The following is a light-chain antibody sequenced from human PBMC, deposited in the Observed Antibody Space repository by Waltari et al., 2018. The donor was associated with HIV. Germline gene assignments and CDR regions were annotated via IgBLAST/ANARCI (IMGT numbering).Light chain of an antibody. J-gene: IGKJ3*01. CDR1: QRIGND. V-gene: IGKV1-6*01. CDR3: LHDDSYPLT. Sequence: AIQMTQSPSSLSASVGDRVIITCRASQRIGNDLGWYQQQAGKAPQALTVSASRLQSGVPSIFSGRGSGTYFTLTISNLQPEDSATYYRLHDDSYPLTFGPGTKVDV. CDR2: SAS.